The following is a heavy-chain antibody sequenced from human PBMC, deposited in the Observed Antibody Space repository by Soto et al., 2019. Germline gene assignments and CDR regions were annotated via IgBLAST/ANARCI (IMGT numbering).Heavy chain of an antibody. CDR1: GFTFSSYG. V-gene: IGHV3-33*01. J-gene: IGHJ6*02. CDR3: AMGRYSSSSWLYYYYGMDV. D-gene: IGHD6-6*01. Sequence: GGSLRLSCAASGFTFSSYGMHWVRQAPGKGLEWVAVIWYDGSNKYYADSVKGRFTISRDNSKNTLYLQMNSLRAEDTAVYYCAMGRYSSSSWLYYYYGMDVWGQGTTVTVSS. CDR2: IWYDGSNK.